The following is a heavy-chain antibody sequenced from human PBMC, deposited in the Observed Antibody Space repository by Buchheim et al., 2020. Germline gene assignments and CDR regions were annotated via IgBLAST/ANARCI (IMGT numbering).Heavy chain of an antibody. D-gene: IGHD1-26*01. V-gene: IGHV3-23*01. CDR2: ITGSGDKR. CDR3: AKGQGAYSGSYAS. Sequence: EVQLLESGGALVQPGGFLRLSCAASGFTFSSSAMTWVRQAPGRGLEWVSAITGSGDKRYYADSMRGRFTISRDNSKNTLFLKMDSLRAEDTAVYYCAKGQGAYSGSYASWGQGTL. CDR1: GFTFSSSA. J-gene: IGHJ5*02.